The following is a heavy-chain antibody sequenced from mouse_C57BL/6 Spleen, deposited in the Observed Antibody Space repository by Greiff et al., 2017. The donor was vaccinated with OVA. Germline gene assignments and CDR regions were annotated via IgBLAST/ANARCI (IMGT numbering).Heavy chain of an antibody. CDR3: GGEGSTAVEIDY. D-gene: IGHD5-1*01. V-gene: IGHV1-61*01. J-gene: IGHJ2*01. Sequence: QVQLQQPGAELVRPGSSVKLSCKASGYTFTSYWMDWVKQRPGQGLEWIGNIYPSDSDTHYNQKFKDKAPLTVDKYSSTAYMQLSSLTSEDSGVYYCGGEGSTAVEIDYWGQGTTLTVSS. CDR2: IYPSDSDT. CDR1: GYTFTSYW.